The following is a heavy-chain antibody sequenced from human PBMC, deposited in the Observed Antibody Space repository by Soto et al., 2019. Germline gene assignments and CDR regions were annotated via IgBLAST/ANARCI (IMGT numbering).Heavy chain of an antibody. D-gene: IGHD2-2*01. CDR2: INPDSGDT. V-gene: IGHV1-2*06. J-gene: IGHJ4*02. CDR3: ALSVGVNASHRAFTY. CDR1: GYTFTGFY. Sequence: ASVKVSCKASGYTFTGFYMHWVRQAPGQGLEWMGRINPDSGDTDHAEKFQGRVTMTRDPSISTAYMELTRLTSDDTAVYHCALSVGVNASHRAFTYWGQGTQVTVAS.